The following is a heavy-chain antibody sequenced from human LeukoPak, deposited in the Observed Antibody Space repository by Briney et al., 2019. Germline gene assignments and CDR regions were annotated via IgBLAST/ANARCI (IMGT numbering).Heavy chain of an antibody. D-gene: IGHD5-12*01. CDR2: LSGSGATT. Sequence: GGSLRLSCAASGFTFNNYAMIWVRQAPGKGLEWVSALSGSGATTYYADSVKGRFTISRDNSKKTLYLQMNSLRAEDTAVYYCAKDESSGYDWPGYYYYMDVWGKGTTVTVSS. CDR1: GFTFNNYA. V-gene: IGHV3-23*01. CDR3: AKDESSGYDWPGYYYYMDV. J-gene: IGHJ6*03.